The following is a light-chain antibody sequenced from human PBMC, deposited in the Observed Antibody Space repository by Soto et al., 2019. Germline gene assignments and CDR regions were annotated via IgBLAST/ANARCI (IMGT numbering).Light chain of an antibody. CDR1: QSISSY. J-gene: IGKJ1*01. Sequence: DIQMTQSPSSLSASVGDRVTSTCRASQSISSYLNWYQQKPGKAPKLLIYAASSLQSGVPQRFSGSGSGTEFTLTISSLQTDDFSTYYCQQYHSYWTFGQGTKVDIK. CDR3: QQYHSYWT. CDR2: AAS. V-gene: IGKV1-39*01.